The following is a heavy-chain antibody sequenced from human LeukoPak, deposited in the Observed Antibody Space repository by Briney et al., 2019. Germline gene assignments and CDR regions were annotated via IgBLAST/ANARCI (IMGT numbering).Heavy chain of an antibody. CDR2: IYHSGST. CDR3: ARDLVDIVVVPAALYYYYYMDV. Sequence: SETLSLTCTVSGYSISSGHYWGWIRQPPGKGLEWIGSIYHSGSTYYNPSLKSRITISVDTSKNQFSLKLSSVTAADTAVYYCARDLVDIVVVPAALYYYYYMDVWGKGTTVTVSS. J-gene: IGHJ6*03. V-gene: IGHV4-38-2*02. D-gene: IGHD2-2*03. CDR1: GYSISSGHY.